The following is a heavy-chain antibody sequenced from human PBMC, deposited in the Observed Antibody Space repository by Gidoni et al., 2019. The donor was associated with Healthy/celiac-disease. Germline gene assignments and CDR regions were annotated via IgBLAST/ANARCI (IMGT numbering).Heavy chain of an antibody. Sequence: EVQLVESGGGLVKPGGSLRLSCAASGFTFSNAWMSWVRQAPGKGLEWVGRIKSKTDGGTTDYAAPVKGRFTISRDDSKNTLYLQMNSLKTEDTAVYYCTTDTGYCSSTSCLPTGGRTVDYWGQGTLVTVSS. V-gene: IGHV3-15*01. J-gene: IGHJ4*02. CDR1: GFTFSNAW. CDR3: TTDTGYCSSTSCLPTGGRTVDY. CDR2: IKSKTDGGTT. D-gene: IGHD2-2*01.